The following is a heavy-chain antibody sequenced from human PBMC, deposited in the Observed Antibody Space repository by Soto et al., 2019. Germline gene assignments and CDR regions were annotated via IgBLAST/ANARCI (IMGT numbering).Heavy chain of an antibody. Sequence: SETLSLTCTVSGGSISSYYWSWIRQPAGKGLEWIGRIYTSGSTNYNPSLKSRVTMSVDTSKNQFSLKLSSVTAADTAVYYCAREPPLPIAAAGVHYYGMDVWGQGTTVTVPS. CDR2: IYTSGST. V-gene: IGHV4-4*07. CDR1: GGSISSYY. D-gene: IGHD6-13*01. CDR3: AREPPLPIAAAGVHYYGMDV. J-gene: IGHJ6*02.